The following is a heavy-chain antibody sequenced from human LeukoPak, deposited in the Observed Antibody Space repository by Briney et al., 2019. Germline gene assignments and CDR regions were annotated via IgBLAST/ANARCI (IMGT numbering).Heavy chain of an antibody. CDR1: GFTFSSYA. Sequence: GGSLRLSCAASGFTFSSYAMSWVRQAPGKGLEWVSAISGSGGGTYYADSVKGRFTISRDNSKNTLYLQMNSLRAEDTAVYYCAKAVSGAWLRFRFDYWGQGTLVTVSS. V-gene: IGHV3-23*01. CDR2: ISGSGGGT. CDR3: AKAVSGAWLRFRFDY. D-gene: IGHD5-12*01. J-gene: IGHJ4*02.